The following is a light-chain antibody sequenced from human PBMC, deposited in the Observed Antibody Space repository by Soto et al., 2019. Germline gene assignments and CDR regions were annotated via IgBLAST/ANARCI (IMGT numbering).Light chain of an antibody. CDR2: GAS. CDR3: QQYGSSPWT. Sequence: EMVLTQSPGTLSLSPGERATLSCRASQSVAGRYLAWYQQKSGQAPSLLIFGASSRATGIPDRFSGSGSGTDFTRTISRLEPEDFAVYYCQQYGSSPWTFGQGTKVEIK. J-gene: IGKJ1*01. V-gene: IGKV3-20*01. CDR1: QSVAGRY.